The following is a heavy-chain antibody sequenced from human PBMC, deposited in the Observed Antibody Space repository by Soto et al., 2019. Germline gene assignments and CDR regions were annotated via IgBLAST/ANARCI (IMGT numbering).Heavy chain of an antibody. V-gene: IGHV3-30-3*01. CDR1: GFTFSSYA. CDR2: ISYDGSNK. CDR3: ASGVYYELRY. D-gene: IGHD3-22*01. J-gene: IGHJ4*02. Sequence: GGSLRLSCAASGFTFSSYAMHWVRQAPGKGLEWVAVISYDGSNKYYADSVKGRFTISRDNSKNTLYLQMNSLRAEDTAVYYCASGVYYELRYWGQGTLVTVSS.